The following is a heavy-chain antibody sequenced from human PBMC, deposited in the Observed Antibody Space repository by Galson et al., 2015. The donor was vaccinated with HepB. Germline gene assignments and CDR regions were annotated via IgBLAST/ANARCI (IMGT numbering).Heavy chain of an antibody. CDR2: ITSSSSGI. D-gene: IGHD3/OR15-3a*01. Sequence: SLRLSCAASGFIFSDYNMNWVRQAPGKGLDWLSYITSSSSGIYYADSVQGRFTISRDNAKSSLFLHMNSLRDEDTAVYYCARGTGYDAFDIWGQGTVVTVSS. V-gene: IGHV3-48*02. CDR1: GFIFSDYN. J-gene: IGHJ3*02. CDR3: ARGTGYDAFDI.